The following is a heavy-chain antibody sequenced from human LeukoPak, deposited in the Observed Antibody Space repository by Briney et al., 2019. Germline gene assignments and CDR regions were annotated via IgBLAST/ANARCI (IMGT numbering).Heavy chain of an antibody. CDR1: GFTYDDYA. V-gene: IGHV3-9*01. CDR2: ISWNSGSI. D-gene: IGHD5-12*01. Sequence: GGSLRLSCADSGFTYDDYAMQWVRQAPGKGLEWVSGISWNSGSIGYADSVKGRFTISRDNAKNSLYLQMNSLRAEDTALYYCAKSSGYDLGRHADYWGQGTLVTVSS. J-gene: IGHJ4*02. CDR3: AKSSGYDLGRHADY.